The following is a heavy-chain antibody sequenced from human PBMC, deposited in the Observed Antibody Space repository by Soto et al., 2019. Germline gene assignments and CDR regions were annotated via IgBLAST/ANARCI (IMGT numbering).Heavy chain of an antibody. Sequence: QLQLQESGPGLVRPSETLSLTCSVSGGSIRTTNYFWAWIRQPPGKGLEWIASVYHSGSTYYNPSLKSRVTVSVDPSKNQFALTLSSASAADTALYYCARDSRWFDPWGQGTLVTVSS. CDR3: ARDSRWFDP. J-gene: IGHJ5*02. CDR2: VYHSGST. V-gene: IGHV4-39*01. CDR1: GGSIRTTNYF.